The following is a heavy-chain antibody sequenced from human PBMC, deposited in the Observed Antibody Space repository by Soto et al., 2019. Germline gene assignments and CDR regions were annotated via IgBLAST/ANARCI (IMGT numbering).Heavy chain of an antibody. V-gene: IGHV4-59*01. CDR1: GVSIGRAY. CDR3: ARDRYSSGWYPNGGYFDY. CDR2: IYYSGST. Sequence: SLACTVSGVSIGRAYLSWIRHPPGKGLEWIGYIYYSGSTNYNPSLKSRVTISVDTSKNQFSLKLSSVTAADTAVYYCARDRYSSGWYPNGGYFDYWGQGTLVTV. D-gene: IGHD6-19*01. J-gene: IGHJ4*02.